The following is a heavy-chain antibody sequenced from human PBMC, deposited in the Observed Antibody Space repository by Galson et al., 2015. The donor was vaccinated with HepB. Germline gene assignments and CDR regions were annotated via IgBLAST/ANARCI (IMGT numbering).Heavy chain of an antibody. CDR3: ARIWGVGPSFDY. CDR1: GFSLSTSKMS. D-gene: IGHD1-26*01. Sequence: PALVKPTQTLTLTCTFSGFSLSTSKMSVSWIRQPPGKALEWLARIEWGDYKFYSTFLKTRLTISKDTSKNQVVLTMTNVDPVDTATYYCARIWGVGPSFDYWGQGILVTVPS. CDR2: IEWGDYK. V-gene: IGHV2-70*17. J-gene: IGHJ4*02.